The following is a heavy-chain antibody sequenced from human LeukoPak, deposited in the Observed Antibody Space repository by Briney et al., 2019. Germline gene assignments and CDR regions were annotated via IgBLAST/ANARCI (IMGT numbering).Heavy chain of an antibody. Sequence: SETLSLTCTVSGGSISSSSYYWGWIRQPPGEGLEWIGSIYYSGSTYYNPSLKSRVTISVDTSKNQFSLKLSSVTAADTAVYYCQAGGYDFWSGYPYNFDYWGQGTLVTVSS. D-gene: IGHD3-3*01. J-gene: IGHJ4*02. V-gene: IGHV4-39*01. CDR2: IYYSGST. CDR3: QAGGYDFWSGYPYNFDY. CDR1: GGSISSSSYY.